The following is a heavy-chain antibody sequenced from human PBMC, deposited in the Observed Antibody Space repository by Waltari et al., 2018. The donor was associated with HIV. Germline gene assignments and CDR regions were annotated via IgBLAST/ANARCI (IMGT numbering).Heavy chain of an antibody. CDR2: IRRKAYGGTT. J-gene: IGHJ4*02. CDR3: TKGRMTTDY. Sequence: EVQLVESGGGLVQPGRSLRLSCTASGFTFGDYAMSWFRQAPGKGLEWVGCIRRKAYGGTTEDAASVKGRFTISRDDSRSIAYLQMNSLQTEDTAVYYCTKGRMTTDYWGQGTLVTVSS. CDR1: GFTFGDYA. D-gene: IGHD4-17*01. V-gene: IGHV3-49*03.